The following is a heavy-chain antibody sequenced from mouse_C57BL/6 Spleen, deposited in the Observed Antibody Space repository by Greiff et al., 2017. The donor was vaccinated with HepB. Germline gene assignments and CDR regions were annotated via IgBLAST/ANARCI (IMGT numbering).Heavy chain of an antibody. J-gene: IGHJ1*03. CDR3: ARRTTVVATDWYFDV. D-gene: IGHD1-1*01. V-gene: IGHV1-64*01. CDR2: IHPNSGST. Sequence: QVQLQQPGAELVKPGASVKLSCKASGYTFTSYWMHWVKQRPGQGLEWIGMIHPNSGSTNYNEKFKSKATLTVDKSSSTAYMQLSSLTSEDSAVYYCARRTTVVATDWYFDVWGTGTTVTVSS. CDR1: GYTFTSYW.